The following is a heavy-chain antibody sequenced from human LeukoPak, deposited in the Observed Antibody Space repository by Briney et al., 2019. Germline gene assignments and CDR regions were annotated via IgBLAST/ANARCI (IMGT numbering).Heavy chain of an antibody. D-gene: IGHD3-22*01. CDR1: GYTFTSYG. J-gene: IGHJ1*01. V-gene: IGHV1-18*01. CDR2: ISAYNGNT. Sequence: ASVKVSCKASGYTFTSYGISWVRQAPGQGLEWMGWISAYNGNTNYAQKLQGRVTMTTDTSTSTAYMELRSLRSDDTAVYYCARDREVSSGYYPVYFQHGGQGTLVTVSP. CDR3: ARDREVSSGYYPVYFQH.